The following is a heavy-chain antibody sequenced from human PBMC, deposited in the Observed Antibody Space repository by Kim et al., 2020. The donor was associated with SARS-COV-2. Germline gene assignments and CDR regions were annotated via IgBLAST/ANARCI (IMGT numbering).Heavy chain of an antibody. D-gene: IGHD4-17*01. V-gene: IGHV3-21*01. J-gene: IGHJ4*02. Sequence: YYADSVKGRFTISRDNAKNSLYLQMNSLRAEDTAVYYCARDLGYGDGFDYWGQGTLVTVSS. CDR3: ARDLGYGDGFDY.